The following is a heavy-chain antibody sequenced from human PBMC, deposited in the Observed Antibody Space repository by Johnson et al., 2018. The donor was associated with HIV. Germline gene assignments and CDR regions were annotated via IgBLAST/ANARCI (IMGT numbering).Heavy chain of an antibody. CDR2: IGTAGDT. D-gene: IGHD2-2*01. Sequence: VQLVESGGGLVQPGWSLRLSCAASGFTFSSYDMHWVRQATGKGLEWVSAIGTAGDTYYPGSVKGRFIISRDNAKNSLYLQMNSLRAEDTAVYYCARDGGHYCSSTGCWNKHAFDVWGQGTMVTVSS. V-gene: IGHV3-13*01. J-gene: IGHJ3*01. CDR3: ARDGGHYCSSTGCWNKHAFDV. CDR1: GFTFSSYD.